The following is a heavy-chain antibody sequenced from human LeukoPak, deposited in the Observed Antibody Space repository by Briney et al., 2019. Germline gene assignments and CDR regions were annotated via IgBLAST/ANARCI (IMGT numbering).Heavy chain of an antibody. V-gene: IGHV5-51*01. CDR3: AIVVPAATRGNGMDV. J-gene: IGHJ6*02. D-gene: IGHD2-2*01. Sequence: GESLKISCKGSWYSFTSYWIGWVRQMPGKGLEWIGIIYSGDSDTRYSPSFQGQVTISADKSISTAYLQWSSLKASDTAMYYCAIVVPAATRGNGMDVWGQGTTVTVSS. CDR1: WYSFTSYW. CDR2: IYSGDSDT.